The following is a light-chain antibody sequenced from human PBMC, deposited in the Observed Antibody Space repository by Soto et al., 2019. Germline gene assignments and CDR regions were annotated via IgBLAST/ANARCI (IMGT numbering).Light chain of an antibody. CDR3: SSYTSSSTRV. Sequence: QSVLTQPASVSGSPGQSNTISCTGTSSDVGAYYYVSWYQQHPDKAPKLMIYEVSNRPSGVSNRFSGSKSVNTATLTISGLQADDEADYYCSSYTSSSTRVFGTGTKVTVL. J-gene: IGLJ1*01. CDR1: SSDVGAYYY. V-gene: IGLV2-14*03. CDR2: EVS.